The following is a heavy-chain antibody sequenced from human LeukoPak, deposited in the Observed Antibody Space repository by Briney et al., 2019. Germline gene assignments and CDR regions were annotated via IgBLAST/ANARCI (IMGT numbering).Heavy chain of an antibody. J-gene: IGHJ6*04. CDR2: ISSSGSTI. CDR3: VELGINMIGDV. Sequence: PEGSLRLSCAASGFTFSSYEMNWVRQAPGKGLEWVSYISSSGSTIYYADSVKGRFTISRDNAKNSLYLQMNSLRAEDTAVYYCVELGINMIGDVWGKGTTVTISS. V-gene: IGHV3-48*03. CDR1: GFTFSSYE. D-gene: IGHD3-10*02.